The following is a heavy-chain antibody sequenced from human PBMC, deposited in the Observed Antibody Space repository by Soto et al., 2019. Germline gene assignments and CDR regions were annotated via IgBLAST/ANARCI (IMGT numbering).Heavy chain of an antibody. CDR3: ARAVGATTNYYYYYGMDV. CDR1: GFTFSSYA. J-gene: IGHJ6*02. Sequence: GGSLRLSCAASGFTFSSYAMSWVRQAPGKGLEWVSGINWNGGSTGYADSVKGRFTISRDNAKNSLYLQMNSLRAEDTALYYCARAVGATTNYYYYYGMDVWGQGTTVTV. V-gene: IGHV3-20*04. CDR2: INWNGGST. D-gene: IGHD1-26*01.